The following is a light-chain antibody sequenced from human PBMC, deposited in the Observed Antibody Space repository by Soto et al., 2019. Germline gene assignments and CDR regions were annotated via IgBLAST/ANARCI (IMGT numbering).Light chain of an antibody. CDR3: AAWDDSLSGPV. V-gene: IGLV1-47*01. CDR2: RNN. CDR1: SSNIGSNY. Sequence: QSVLTQPPSASGTPGQRVTISCSGSSSNIGSNYVYSYKQLPGTAPKLLIYRNNQRPSGVPDRFSGSKSGTSASLAISGLRSEDEADYYCAAWDDSLSGPVFGGGTQLTV. J-gene: IGLJ7*01.